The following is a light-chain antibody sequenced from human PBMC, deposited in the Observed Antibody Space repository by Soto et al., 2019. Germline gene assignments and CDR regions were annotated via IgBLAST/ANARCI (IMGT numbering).Light chain of an antibody. CDR1: QTVSRN. CDR2: DIS. CDR3: QQYNNWPA. J-gene: IGKJ5*01. V-gene: IGKV3-15*01. Sequence: EVGMDENPSKLSVSPEERATLSSRASQTVSRNLAWYQQRPGQAPRLLIYDISNRSFGDQATLCGSGLESEFTRSIAILQSDVFVGYICQQYNNWPACGQGTRLEIK.